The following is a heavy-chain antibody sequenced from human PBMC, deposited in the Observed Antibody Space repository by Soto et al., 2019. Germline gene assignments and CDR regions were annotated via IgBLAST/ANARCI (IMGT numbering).Heavy chain of an antibody. J-gene: IGHJ5*02. Sequence: ASVKVSCKASGYTFTSYDINWVRQATGQGLEWMGWMNPNSGNTGYAQKFQGRVTMTRNTSISTAYMELSSLRSEDTAVYYCATEPDLRFLEWLPRGTWGQGTLVTVSS. CDR3: ATEPDLRFLEWLPRGT. CDR2: MNPNSGNT. CDR1: GYTFTSYD. V-gene: IGHV1-8*01. D-gene: IGHD3-3*01.